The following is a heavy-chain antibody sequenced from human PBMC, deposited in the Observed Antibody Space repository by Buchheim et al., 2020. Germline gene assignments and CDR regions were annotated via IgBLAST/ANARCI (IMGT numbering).Heavy chain of an antibody. CDR2: IFNTAGGT. CDR3: ARRMTFGATPGLDP. D-gene: IGHD3/OR15-3a*01. J-gene: IGHJ5*02. V-gene: IGHV3-23*04. Sequence: EVQVVESGGGLVQPGGSLRLSCAASGFTFSSYAMTWVRQAPGKGLEWVSTIFNTAGGTYYADSVKGRFTISRDNYQNMVYLQMNTLGAEDTALYYCARRMTFGATPGLDPWGQGTL. CDR1: GFTFSSYA.